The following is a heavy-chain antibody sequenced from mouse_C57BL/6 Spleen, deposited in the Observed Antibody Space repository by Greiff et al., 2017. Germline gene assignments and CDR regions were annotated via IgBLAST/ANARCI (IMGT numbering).Heavy chain of an antibody. J-gene: IGHJ1*03. CDR3: ARWGSSYRYFDV. D-gene: IGHD1-1*01. Sequence: EVQLQQSGPELVKPGASVKISCKASGYTFTDYYMNWVKQSHGKSLEWIGDINPNNGGTSYNQKFKGKATLTVDKSSSTAYMELRSLTSEDSAVYYCARWGSSYRYFDVWGTGTTVTVSS. CDR1: GYTFTDYY. V-gene: IGHV1-26*01. CDR2: INPNNGGT.